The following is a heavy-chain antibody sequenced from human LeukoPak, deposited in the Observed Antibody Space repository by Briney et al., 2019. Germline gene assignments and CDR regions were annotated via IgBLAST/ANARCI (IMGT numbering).Heavy chain of an antibody. J-gene: IGHJ6*03. D-gene: IGHD6-13*01. Sequence: SETLSLTCTVSGGSISSHYWSWIRQPAGKELEWIGRIYTSGRTNYNPSLESRVSMSIETSKNQFSLKLNSVTAADTAVYYCARESSWYHLDVWGKGTTVSVSS. V-gene: IGHV4-4*07. CDR3: ARESSWYHLDV. CDR2: IYTSGRT. CDR1: GGSISSHY.